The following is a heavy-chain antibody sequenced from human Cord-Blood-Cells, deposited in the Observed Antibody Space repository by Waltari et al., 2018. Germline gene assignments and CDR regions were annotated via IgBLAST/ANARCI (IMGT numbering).Heavy chain of an antibody. V-gene: IGHV4-39*01. CDR3: ARRDDSSSMDY. J-gene: IGHJ4*02. Sequence: QLQLQESGPGLVKPSETLSLTCPVSGGSISSSSYYWGWIRQPPGKGLEWIGSIYYSGSTYYNPSLKSRVTISVDTSKNQFSLKLSSVTAADTAVYYCARRDDSSSMDYWGQGTLVTVSS. CDR2: IYYSGST. D-gene: IGHD6-6*01. CDR1: GGSISSSSYY.